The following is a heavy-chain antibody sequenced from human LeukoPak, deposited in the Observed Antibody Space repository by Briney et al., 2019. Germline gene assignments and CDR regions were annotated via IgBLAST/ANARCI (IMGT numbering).Heavy chain of an antibody. J-gene: IGHJ4*02. Sequence: GGSLRLSCVGSGFTFSSKWMHWVRQAPGKGLVWASQINSDGSSTIYADSVKGRFTISRDNAKNTMYLQINSLGAEDTAVYYCARGMRDWGQGTLVTVSS. CDR1: GFTFSSKW. CDR2: INSDGSST. V-gene: IGHV3-74*01. CDR3: ARGMRD.